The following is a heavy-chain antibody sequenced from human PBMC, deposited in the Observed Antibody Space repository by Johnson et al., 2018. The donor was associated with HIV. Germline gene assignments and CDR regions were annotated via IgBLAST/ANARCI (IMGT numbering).Heavy chain of an antibody. V-gene: IGHV3-7*01. Sequence: VQLVESGGGLVQPGGSLRLSCAASGFTFSSYWMNWARQAPGKGLEWVANIKLYGGEKYYVDAVQGRFTISRDNSQNTLSLQMNSPRVDDTAIYYCARVRAGRENAFDIWGQGTMVTVSS. CDR2: IKLYGGEK. CDR1: GFTFSSYW. J-gene: IGHJ3*02. CDR3: ARVRAGRENAFDI. D-gene: IGHD1-26*01.